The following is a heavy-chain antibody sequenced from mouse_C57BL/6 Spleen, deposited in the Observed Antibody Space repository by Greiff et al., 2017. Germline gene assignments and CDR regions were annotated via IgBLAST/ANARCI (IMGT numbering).Heavy chain of an antibody. J-gene: IGHJ1*03. Sequence: EVQVVESGGGLVKPGGSLKLSCAASGFTFSSYALSWVRQTPEKRLEWVATISDGGSYTYYPDNVKGRFTISRDNAKNNLYLQMSHLKSEDTAMYYCARDRDDYHWYFDVWGTGTTVTVSS. D-gene: IGHD2-4*01. V-gene: IGHV5-4*01. CDR2: ISDGGSYT. CDR1: GFTFSSYA. CDR3: ARDRDDYHWYFDV.